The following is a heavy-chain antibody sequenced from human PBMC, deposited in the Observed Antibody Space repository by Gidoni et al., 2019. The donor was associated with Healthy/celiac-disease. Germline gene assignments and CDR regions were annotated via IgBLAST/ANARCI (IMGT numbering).Heavy chain of an antibody. CDR3: ARGGTVTTGPGWFDP. V-gene: IGHV4-59*01. D-gene: IGHD4-17*01. Sequence: QPPGKGLEWIGYICYSGSTNYNPSLKSRVTISVDTSKNQFSLKLSSVTAADTAVYYCARGGTVTTGPGWFDPWGQGTLVTVSS. J-gene: IGHJ5*02. CDR2: ICYSGST.